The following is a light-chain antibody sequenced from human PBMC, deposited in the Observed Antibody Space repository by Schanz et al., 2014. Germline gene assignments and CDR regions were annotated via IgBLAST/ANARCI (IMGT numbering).Light chain of an antibody. CDR1: SSDVGGYNY. J-gene: IGLJ3*02. Sequence: QSALTQPRSVSGSPGQSVTISCTGTSSDVGGYNYVSWYQQHPDKVPKLVIYDVTKRPSGVPDRFSGSKSGNTASLTISGLQAEDEADYYCCSYAGSYTWVFGGGTKLTVL. V-gene: IGLV2-11*01. CDR2: DVT. CDR3: CSYAGSYTWV.